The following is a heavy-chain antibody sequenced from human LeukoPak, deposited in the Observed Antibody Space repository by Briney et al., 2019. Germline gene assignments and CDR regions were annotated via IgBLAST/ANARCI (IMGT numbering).Heavy chain of an antibody. D-gene: IGHD4-23*01. CDR3: ARPINDYGGNSYYFDY. V-gene: IGHV4-39*01. J-gene: IGHJ4*02. CDR2: IYYSGST. Sequence: PSETLSLTCTVSGGSISSSSYYWGRIRQPPGKGLEWIGSIYYSGSTYYNPSLKSRVTISVDTSKNQFSLKLSSVTAADTAVYYCARPINDYGGNSYYFDYWGQGTLVTVSS. CDR1: GGSISSSSYY.